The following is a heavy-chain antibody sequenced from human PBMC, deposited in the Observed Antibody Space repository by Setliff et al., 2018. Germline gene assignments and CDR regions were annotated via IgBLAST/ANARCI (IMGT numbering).Heavy chain of an antibody. Sequence: GASVKVSCKAAGGTFSSYAISWVRQAPGQGLEWMGGIIPIFGTANYAQKFQGRVTITTDESTSTAYMELSSLRSEDTAVYYCAREPGVGATFGAFDIWGQGTMVTVSS. CDR1: GGTFSSYA. V-gene: IGHV1-69*05. CDR3: AREPGVGATFGAFDI. CDR2: IIPIFGTA. D-gene: IGHD1-26*01. J-gene: IGHJ3*02.